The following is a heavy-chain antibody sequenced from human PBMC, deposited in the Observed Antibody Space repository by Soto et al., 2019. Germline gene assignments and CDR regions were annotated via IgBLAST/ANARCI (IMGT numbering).Heavy chain of an antibody. Sequence: SQTLSLTCVISGDSVSSISVAWNWIRQSPSRGLEWLGRTYYRSRWYNDYAVSVKSRITINPDTSKNQFSLQLNSVTPEDTAVYYCAVSIAGSRYYYYAMDVWGQGTKVTVYS. J-gene: IGHJ6*01. V-gene: IGHV6-1*01. CDR3: AVSIAGSRYYYYAMDV. D-gene: IGHD6-6*01. CDR2: TYYRSRWYN. CDR1: GDSVSSISVA.